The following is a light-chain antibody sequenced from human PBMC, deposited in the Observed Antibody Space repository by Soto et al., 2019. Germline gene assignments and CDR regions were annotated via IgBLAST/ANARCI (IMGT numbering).Light chain of an antibody. V-gene: IGKV3-15*01. CDR3: QQYNNWPQT. J-gene: IGKJ1*01. CDR1: QSVSSSY. CDR2: DAS. Sequence: EIVLTQSPGTLSLSPGERATLSCRASQSVSSSYLAWYQQKPGQAPRLLIYDASTRATGIPARFSGSGSGKDFTLTISGLQSEDFAVYYCQQYNNWPQTFGQGTKVEIK.